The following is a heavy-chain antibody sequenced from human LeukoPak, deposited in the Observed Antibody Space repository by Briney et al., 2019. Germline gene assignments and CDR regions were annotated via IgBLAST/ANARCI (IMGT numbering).Heavy chain of an antibody. Sequence: GGSLRLSCAASGFTFDDYAMHWVRQAPGKGLEWVSGISWNSGSIGYADSVKGRFTISRDNAKNSLYLQMNSLRAEDTALYYCAKGWPVDYWGQGTLVTVSS. D-gene: IGHD6-13*01. J-gene: IGHJ4*02. V-gene: IGHV3-9*01. CDR1: GFTFDDYA. CDR2: ISWNSGSI. CDR3: AKGWPVDY.